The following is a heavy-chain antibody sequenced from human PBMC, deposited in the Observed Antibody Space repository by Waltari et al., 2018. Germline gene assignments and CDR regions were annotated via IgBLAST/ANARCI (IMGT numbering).Heavy chain of an antibody. D-gene: IGHD2-2*02. CDR2: INHSGST. CDR1: GGSFSGYY. Sequence: QVQLQQWGAGLLKPSETLSLTCAVYGGSFSGYYWSWIRQPPGKGLEWIGEINHSGSTNYNPSLKSRVTISVDTSKNQFSLKLSSVTAADTAVYYCARVRRYCSSTSCYTSRNYYYYGMDVWGQGTTVTVSS. CDR3: ARVRRYCSSTSCYTSRNYYYYGMDV. J-gene: IGHJ6*02. V-gene: IGHV4-34*01.